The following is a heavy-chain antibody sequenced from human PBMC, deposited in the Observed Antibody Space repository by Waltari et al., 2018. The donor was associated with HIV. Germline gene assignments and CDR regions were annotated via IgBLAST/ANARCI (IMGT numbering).Heavy chain of an antibody. CDR3: ASARETMGVDFDS. V-gene: IGHV1-69*08. J-gene: IGHJ5*01. CDR1: GGAFVRHT. Sequence: QVQLVQSGAEVKKPGSSVKVSCTASGGAFVRHTFNWVRQAPGQGLEWMGRAIPMFGTANYARKFQGRVTITADKSTTTAYMELNGLRIDDTAVYYCASARETMGVDFDSWGQGTLVTVS. CDR2: AIPMFGTA. D-gene: IGHD3-10*01.